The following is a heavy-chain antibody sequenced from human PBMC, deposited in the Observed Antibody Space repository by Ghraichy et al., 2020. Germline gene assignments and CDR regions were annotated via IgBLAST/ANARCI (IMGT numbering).Heavy chain of an antibody. CDR1: GFTFSTYG. V-gene: IGHV3-33*01. CDR3: ARETSDTYYYYYGMDV. CDR2: IWYDGSNK. D-gene: IGHD3-9*01. Sequence: GGSLRLSCAASGFTFSTYGIHWVRQAPGKGLEWVAVIWYDGSNKYYADSVKGRFTISRDNSKNTLYLQMNSLRAEDTAVYYCARETSDTYYYYYGMDVWGQGTTVTVSS. J-gene: IGHJ6*02.